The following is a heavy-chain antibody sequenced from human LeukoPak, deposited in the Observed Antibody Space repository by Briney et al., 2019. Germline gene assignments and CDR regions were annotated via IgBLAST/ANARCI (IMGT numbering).Heavy chain of an antibody. D-gene: IGHD3-22*01. Sequence: GPLRLSCAASGFPFRSHWMHWVRQAPGKGLIWVSRIDGDESATYYGDSVKGRFTISRDNAKNTLYLQMNSLRVEDTAVYYCVRTHSSGYYYFDSWGQGTLVTVSS. V-gene: IGHV3-74*01. CDR2: IDGDESAT. CDR3: VRTHSSGYYYFDS. CDR1: GFPFRSHW. J-gene: IGHJ4*02.